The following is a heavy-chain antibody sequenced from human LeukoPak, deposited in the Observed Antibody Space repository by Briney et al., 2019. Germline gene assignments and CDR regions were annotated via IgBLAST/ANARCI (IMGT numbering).Heavy chain of an antibody. Sequence: SPVKVSCKASGGTFSSYAISWVRQAPGQGLEWMGGIIPIFGTANYAQKFQGRVTITADESTSTAYMELSSLRSEDTAVYYCASCTIFGVVITYYHYYYLDVWGKGTTVTVSS. CDR2: IIPIFGTA. J-gene: IGHJ6*03. CDR1: GGTFSSYA. V-gene: IGHV1-69*13. CDR3: ASCTIFGVVITYYHYYYLDV. D-gene: IGHD3-3*01.